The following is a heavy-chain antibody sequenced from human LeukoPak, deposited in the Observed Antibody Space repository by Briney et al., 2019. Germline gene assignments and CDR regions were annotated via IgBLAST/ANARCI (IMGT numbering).Heavy chain of an antibody. V-gene: IGHV1-18*01. Sequence: ASVKVSCKASGYTFTSYGISWVRQAPGRGLEWMGWISAYNGNTNYAQKLQGRVTMTTDTSTSTAYMELRSLRSDDTAVYYCARDRYDILTSNDWYFDLWGRGTLVTVSS. D-gene: IGHD3-9*01. CDR2: ISAYNGNT. CDR3: ARDRYDILTSNDWYFDL. J-gene: IGHJ2*01. CDR1: GYTFTSYG.